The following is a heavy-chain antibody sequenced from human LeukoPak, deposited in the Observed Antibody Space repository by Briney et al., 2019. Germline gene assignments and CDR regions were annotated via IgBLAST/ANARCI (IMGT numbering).Heavy chain of an antibody. CDR3: ARVNYDFWSAPIGDYYYYMDV. CDR1: GYSISSGYY. J-gene: IGHJ6*03. V-gene: IGHV4-38-2*02. Sequence: SETLSLTCTVSGYSISSGYYWGWIRQPPGKGLEWIGSIYHSGGTHYNPSLQSRVTISVDTSRNQFSLKLSSVTAADTAVYYCARVNYDFWSAPIGDYYYYMDVWGKGTTVTVSS. CDR2: IYHSGGT. D-gene: IGHD3-3*01.